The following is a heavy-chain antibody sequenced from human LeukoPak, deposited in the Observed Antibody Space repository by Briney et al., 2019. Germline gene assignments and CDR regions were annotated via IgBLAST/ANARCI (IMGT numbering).Heavy chain of an antibody. CDR2: ISSSGSTI. V-gene: IGHV3-48*04. CDR3: ARAYCGGDCYSRLGY. J-gene: IGHJ4*02. CDR1: GFTFSSYS. Sequence: GGSLRLSCAASGFTFSSYSMNWVRQAPGKGLEWVSSISSSGSTIYYADSVKGRFTISRDNAKNSLYLQMNSLRAEDTAVYYCARAYCGGDCYSRLGYWGQGTLVTVSS. D-gene: IGHD2-21*02.